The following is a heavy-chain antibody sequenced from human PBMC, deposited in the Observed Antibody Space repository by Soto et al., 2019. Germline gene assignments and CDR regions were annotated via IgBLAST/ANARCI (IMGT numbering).Heavy chain of an antibody. J-gene: IGHJ4*02. CDR2: IKQDGSEN. D-gene: IGHD5-18*01. Sequence: GGSRRLSCAAAGFTFSSYWMSWVRQAPGKGLEWVADIKQDGSENYYVDSVRGRFSVSRDKAKNSLYVQMNSLRAEDTAMYDCVPDFERTYGYGPFDYWGQGPLVTVSS. V-gene: IGHV3-7*03. CDR3: VPDFERTYGYGPFDY. CDR1: GFTFSSYW.